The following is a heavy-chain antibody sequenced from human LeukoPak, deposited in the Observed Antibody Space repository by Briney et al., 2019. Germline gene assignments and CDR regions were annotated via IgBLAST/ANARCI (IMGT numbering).Heavy chain of an antibody. Sequence: GGSLRLSCAASGFTFSSYAMSWVRQAPGKGLEWVSAISGSGGSTYYADSVKGRFTISRDNSKNTLYLQMNSLRAEDTAVCYCAKDRVSYYDFWSGYPVLQYWGQGTLVTVSS. V-gene: IGHV3-23*01. D-gene: IGHD3-3*01. CDR1: GFTFSSYA. J-gene: IGHJ4*02. CDR2: ISGSGGST. CDR3: AKDRVSYYDFWSGYPVLQY.